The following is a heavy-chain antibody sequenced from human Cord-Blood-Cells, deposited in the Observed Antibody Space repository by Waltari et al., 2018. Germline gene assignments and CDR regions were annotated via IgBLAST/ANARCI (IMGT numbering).Heavy chain of an antibody. J-gene: IGHJ4*02. CDR1: GSTLTGYY. CDR3: ARAEGRY. CDR2: INPNSGGT. Sequence: QVQLVQSGAAGKKPGAPEKLACQASGSTLTGYYMHWVRQAPGQGLEWMGWINPNSGGTNYAQKFQGRVTMTRDTSISTAYMELSRLRSDDTAVYYCARAEGRYWGQGTLVTVSS. V-gene: IGHV1-2*02.